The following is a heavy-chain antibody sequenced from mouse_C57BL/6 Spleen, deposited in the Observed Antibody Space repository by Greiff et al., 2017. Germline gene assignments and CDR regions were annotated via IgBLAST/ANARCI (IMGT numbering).Heavy chain of an antibody. CDR1: GYSFTGYF. CDR3: ARSATVVENYAMDY. J-gene: IGHJ4*01. D-gene: IGHD1-1*01. V-gene: IGHV1-20*01. Sequence: EVQLQQSGPELVKPGDSVKLSCKASGYSFTGYFMNWVMQSNGKSLEWIGRINPYNGDTFYNQKFKGKATLTVDKTSSTAHMERRSLTSEDSAVYYCARSATVVENYAMDYWGQGTSVTVSS. CDR2: INPYNGDT.